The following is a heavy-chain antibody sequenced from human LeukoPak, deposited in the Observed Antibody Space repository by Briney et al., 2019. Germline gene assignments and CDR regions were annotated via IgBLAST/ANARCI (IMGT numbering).Heavy chain of an antibody. V-gene: IGHV3-74*01. D-gene: IGHD6-13*01. Sequence: PGESLRLSCAASGFTFSIYWMHWVRQAPGKGLVWVSRISTDGSSTSYADSVKGRFTISRDNPKNTLYLQMNSLRAEDTAVYYCARSYSSTPQYYYYYYMDVWGKGTTVTVSS. J-gene: IGHJ6*03. CDR3: ARSYSSTPQYYYYYYMDV. CDR2: ISTDGSST. CDR1: GFTFSIYW.